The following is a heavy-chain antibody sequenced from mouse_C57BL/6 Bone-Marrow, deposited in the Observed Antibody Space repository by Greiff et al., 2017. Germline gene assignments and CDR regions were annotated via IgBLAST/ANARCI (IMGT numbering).Heavy chain of an antibody. CDR3: ARSGPDDYGSSYGYAMGY. CDR1: GYTFTSYW. D-gene: IGHD1-1*01. CDR2: IYPGSGST. V-gene: IGHV1-55*01. J-gene: IGHJ4*01. Sequence: QVQLQQPGAELVKPGASVKMSCKASGYTFTSYWITWVKQRPGQGLEWIGDIYPGSGSTNYNEKFKSKATLTVDTSSSTAYMQLSSLTSEDSAVYYCARSGPDDYGSSYGYAMGYWGQGTSVTVSA.